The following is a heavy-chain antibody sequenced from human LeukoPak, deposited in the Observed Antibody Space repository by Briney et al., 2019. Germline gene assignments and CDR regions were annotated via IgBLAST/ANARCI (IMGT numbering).Heavy chain of an antibody. Sequence: SETLSLTCTVSGDSISSISYYWGWIRQPPGKGLEWIGSIFYSGNINYNPSLESRVTMSVDTSKNQFSLRLNSVTAADTAVYYCARGVYGSGSQQRPSWAFDIWGQGTMVTVSS. V-gene: IGHV4-39*07. CDR3: ARGVYGSGSQQRPSWAFDI. D-gene: IGHD3-10*01. J-gene: IGHJ3*02. CDR2: IFYSGNI. CDR1: GDSISSISYY.